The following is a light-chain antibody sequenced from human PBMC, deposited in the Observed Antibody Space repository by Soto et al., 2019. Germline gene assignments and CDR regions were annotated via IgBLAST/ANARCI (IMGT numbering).Light chain of an antibody. V-gene: IGKV3-20*01. CDR1: QSVTSSY. Sequence: EIVLTQSPGTLSLSPGESATLSCRASQSVTSSYLAWYQQKPGQAPRLLIYGASSRATGIPDRFSGSGSGTDFTLTINRLKPEDFAVYYCQQYGSSPRTFGQGTKLEIK. CDR2: GAS. CDR3: QQYGSSPRT. J-gene: IGKJ2*01.